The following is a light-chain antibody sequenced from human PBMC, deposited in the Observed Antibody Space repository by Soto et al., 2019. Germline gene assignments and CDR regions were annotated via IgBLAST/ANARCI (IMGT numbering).Light chain of an antibody. Sequence: IQLTQSPSSLSASVGDRVTITCRASQDISHYVAWYQQKPGKAPKVLIYEASTLQSGVPSRFSGSAAGTDFTLTISRLEPEDFATYYCQQVKNNLPLTVGGGTKVEIK. J-gene: IGKJ4*01. CDR1: QDISHY. V-gene: IGKV1-9*01. CDR2: EAS. CDR3: QQVKNNLPLT.